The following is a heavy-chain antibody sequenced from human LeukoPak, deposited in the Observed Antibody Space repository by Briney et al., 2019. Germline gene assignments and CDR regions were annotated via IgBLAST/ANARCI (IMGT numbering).Heavy chain of an antibody. D-gene: IGHD6-13*01. CDR2: IKQDGSEK. J-gene: IGHJ4*02. V-gene: IGHV3-7*01. CDR3: ARDSSGWYPYYFDY. Sequence: GGSLRLSCAASGFTFSSYWVSWVRQAPGKGLEWVANIKQDGSEKYYVDSVKGRFTISRDNAKNSLYLQMNSLRAEDTAVYYCARDSSGWYPYYFDYWGQGTLVTVSS. CDR1: GFTFSSYW.